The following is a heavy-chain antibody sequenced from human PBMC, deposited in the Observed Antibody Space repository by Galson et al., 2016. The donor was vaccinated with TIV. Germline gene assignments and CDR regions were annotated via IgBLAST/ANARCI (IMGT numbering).Heavy chain of an antibody. CDR1: GGIFRTNA. J-gene: IGHJ4*02. CDR3: ARNRGYSVTGDFDF. V-gene: IGHV1-69*13. CDR2: IFAIFGIA. Sequence: QSGAEVKQPGASVKVSCKASGGIFRTNAISWVRQAPGQGLEWMGGIFAIFGIANYAQKFQGRVTITADESTSTAYMELSSLRSEDTAVYYCARNRGYSVTGDFDFWGQGTLVTVSS. D-gene: IGHD5/OR15-5a*01.